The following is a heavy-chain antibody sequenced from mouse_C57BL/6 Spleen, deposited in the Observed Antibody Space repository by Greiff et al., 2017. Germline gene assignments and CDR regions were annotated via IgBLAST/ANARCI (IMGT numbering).Heavy chain of an antibody. CDR2: IDPSDSYT. D-gene: IGHD4-1*01. CDR1: GYTFTSYW. CDR3: ASWDVAMDY. Sequence: HVQLQQPGAELVMPGASVKLSCKASGYTFTSYWMHWVKQRPGQGLEWIGEIDPSDSYTNYNQKFKGKSTLTVDKSSSTAYMQLSSLTSEDSAVYYCASWDVAMDYWGQGTSVTVSS. V-gene: IGHV1-69*01. J-gene: IGHJ4*01.